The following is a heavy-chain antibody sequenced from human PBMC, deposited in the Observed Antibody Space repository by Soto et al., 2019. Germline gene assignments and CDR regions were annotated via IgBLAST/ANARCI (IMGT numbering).Heavy chain of an antibody. CDR2: MNPNSGNT. CDR1: GYTFTSYD. V-gene: IGHV1-8*01. CDR3: ARTDYVSSYYYYYMDV. Sequence: GASVKVSCKASGYTFTSYDINWVRQATGQGLEWMGWMNPNSGNTGYAQKFQGRVTMTRNTSISTAYMELSSLRSEDTAVYYCARTDYVSSYYYYYMDVWGKGTTVTVSS. D-gene: IGHD4-17*01. J-gene: IGHJ6*03.